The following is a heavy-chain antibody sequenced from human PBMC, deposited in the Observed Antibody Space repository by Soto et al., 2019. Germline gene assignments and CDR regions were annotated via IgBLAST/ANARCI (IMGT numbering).Heavy chain of an antibody. D-gene: IGHD3-16*02. CDR1: GGSISSSSYY. CDR2: IYYSGST. Sequence: SETLSLTCTVSGGSISSSSYYWGWIRQPPGKGLEWIGSIYYSGSTYYNPSLKSRVTISVDTSKNQFSLKLSSVTAADTAVYYCARPLALHLGELSFTLDDYWGQGTLVTVSS. CDR3: ARPLALHLGELSFTLDDY. J-gene: IGHJ4*02. V-gene: IGHV4-39*01.